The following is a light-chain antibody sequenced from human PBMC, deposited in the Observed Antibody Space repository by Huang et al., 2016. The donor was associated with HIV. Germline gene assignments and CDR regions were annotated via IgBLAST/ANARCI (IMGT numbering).Light chain of an antibody. V-gene: IGKV2-28*01. CDR2: LGS. CDR3: MQALQTWT. CDR1: QSLLHSNGYNY. J-gene: IGKJ1*01. Sequence: DIVMTQSPLSLPVTPGEPVSISCRSSQSLLHSNGYNYLDWYLQKPGQSPQLLIYLGSNRASGVPDRFSGSGSGTDFTLKISRVEAEDVGVYYCMQALQTWTFGQGTKVEIK.